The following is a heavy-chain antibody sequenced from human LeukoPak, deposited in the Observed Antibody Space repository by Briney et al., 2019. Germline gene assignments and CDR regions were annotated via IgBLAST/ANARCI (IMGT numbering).Heavy chain of an antibody. CDR3: ASDHSGWLGLGY. CDR1: ISISSGSHY. D-gene: IGHD6-19*01. V-gene: IGHV4-61*02. J-gene: IGHJ4*02. Sequence: SETLSLTCTVSISISSGSHYWNWIRPPAGKGLEWIGRIYAGGRSNYNPSLRSRVTISVDTSKNQFSLRLSSVTATDTGVYYCASDHSGWLGLGYWGQGTLVSVSS. CDR2: IYAGGRS.